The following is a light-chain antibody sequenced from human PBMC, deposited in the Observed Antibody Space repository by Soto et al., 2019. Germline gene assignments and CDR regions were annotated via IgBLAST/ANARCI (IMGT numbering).Light chain of an antibody. Sequence: EIVMTQSPATLSVSPGERATLSCRASQSVSSNLAWYQQKPGQAPRLLIYGASTRATGIPARFSGSGSGTEFTLPISSLQSEDFAAYYYQQYRSRTPITFGQGKRLEIK. V-gene: IGKV3-15*01. J-gene: IGKJ5*01. CDR2: GAS. CDR1: QSVSSN. CDR3: QQYRSRTPIT.